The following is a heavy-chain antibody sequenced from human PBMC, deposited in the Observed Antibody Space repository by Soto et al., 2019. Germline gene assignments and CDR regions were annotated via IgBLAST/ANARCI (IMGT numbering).Heavy chain of an antibody. CDR3: ATDFPHCSGGSCYPNWYFDL. CDR2: LDPEDGET. V-gene: IGHV1-24*01. J-gene: IGHJ2*01. CDR1: GYTLTELS. Sequence: GASVKVSCKVSGYTLTELSMHWVRQAPGKGLEWMGGLDPEDGETIYAQKFQGRVTMTEDTSTDTAYMELSSLRSEDTAVYYCATDFPHCSGGSCYPNWYFDLWGRGTLVTVSS. D-gene: IGHD2-15*01.